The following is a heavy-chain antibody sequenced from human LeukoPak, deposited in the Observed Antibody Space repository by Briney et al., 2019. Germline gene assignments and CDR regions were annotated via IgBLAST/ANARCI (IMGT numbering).Heavy chain of an antibody. J-gene: IGHJ6*03. D-gene: IGHD2-21*01. V-gene: IGHV4-4*07. CDR1: GGSLRGHY. Sequence: SETLSLTCTVSGGSLRGHYWTWIRQPAGNGLEWIGHIYASGDTTYNPSLRSRVTMSVDTSKNQFFLSLTSVTAADAAVYYCAREDDEYCGGTSCSNFYFYYIDVWGRGTTVTVSS. CDR2: IYASGDT. CDR3: AREDDEYCGGTSCSNFYFYYIDV.